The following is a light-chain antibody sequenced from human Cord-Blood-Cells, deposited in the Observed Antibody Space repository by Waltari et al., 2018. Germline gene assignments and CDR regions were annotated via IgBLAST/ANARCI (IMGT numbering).Light chain of an antibody. Sequence: EIVLTQSPGTLSLSPGERATLSCRASQRVSSSYLAWYQQKPGQAPRLLIYGASSRATGIPDRFSGSGSGTDFTLTISRLEPEDFAVYYCQQYGSSPPLGGGTKVEIK. CDR3: QQYGSSPP. CDR1: QRVSSSY. J-gene: IGKJ4*01. CDR2: GAS. V-gene: IGKV3-20*01.